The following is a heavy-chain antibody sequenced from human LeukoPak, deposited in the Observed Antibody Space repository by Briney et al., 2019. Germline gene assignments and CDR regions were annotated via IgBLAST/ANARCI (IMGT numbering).Heavy chain of an antibody. CDR2: ISGSGGST. CDR1: GFTFSSYA. D-gene: IGHD3-10*01. CDR3: VKGKVAGSGTYYNAPFDY. Sequence: GASLRLSCAASGFTFSSYAMSWVRKAPGKGLEWVSAISGSGGSTYYADSVKGRFTFSRDNSKNTLYLQMSSLRAEDTAVYYCVKGKVAGSGTYYNAPFDYWGQGTLVTVSS. J-gene: IGHJ4*02. V-gene: IGHV3-23*01.